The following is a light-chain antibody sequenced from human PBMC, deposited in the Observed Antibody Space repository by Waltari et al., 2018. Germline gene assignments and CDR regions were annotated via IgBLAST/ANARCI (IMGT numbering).Light chain of an antibody. CDR3: MQGTYWPAT. V-gene: IGKV2-30*02. Sequence: DVVMTQSPLPLSVTLGQPASISCRSGQSLVHSDGNTYLNWFQQRPGKSPRRLFYKVSNRDSGVPDRFSGSGSGTDFTLKISRVEAEDAGVYYCMQGTYWPATFGQGTKVEIK. CDR2: KVS. CDR1: QSLVHSDGNTY. J-gene: IGKJ1*01.